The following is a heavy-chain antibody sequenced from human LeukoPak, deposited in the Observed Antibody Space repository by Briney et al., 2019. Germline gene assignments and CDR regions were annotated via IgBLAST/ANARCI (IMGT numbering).Heavy chain of an antibody. CDR1: GFTFSSYA. CDR3: AKVRVGATLYFDY. CDR2: ISGSGSNT. V-gene: IGHV3-23*01. Sequence: GGSLRLSCAASGFTFSSYAMSWVRQAPGKGLEWVSAISGSGSNTYYADSVKGRFTISRDNSKNTLYLQMNSLRAEDTAVYYCAKVRVGATLYFDYWGQGTLVTVSS. D-gene: IGHD1-26*01. J-gene: IGHJ4*02.